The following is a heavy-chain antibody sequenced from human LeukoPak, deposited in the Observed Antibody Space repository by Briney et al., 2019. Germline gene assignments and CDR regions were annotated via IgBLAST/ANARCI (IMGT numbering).Heavy chain of an antibody. CDR2: IYPGDSDT. CDR3: ARQGTSWYSSDS. Sequence: GESLKISCQVSGYIFTNYWIGWVRQMPGKGLEWMGIIYPGDSDTRYSPSFQGQVTISADTSISTAYLQWSSLKASDTAMYYCARQGTSWYSSDSWGQGTLVTVSS. J-gene: IGHJ4*02. D-gene: IGHD6-13*01. V-gene: IGHV5-51*01. CDR1: GYIFTNYW.